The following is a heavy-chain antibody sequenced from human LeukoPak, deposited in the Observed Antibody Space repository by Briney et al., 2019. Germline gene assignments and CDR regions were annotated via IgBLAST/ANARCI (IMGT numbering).Heavy chain of an antibody. V-gene: IGHV3-74*01. Sequence: GGSLRLSCAASGFSFSSSWMHWVRQVPGKGLEWVSRINDDETSTTYAESVKGRFTISRDNAKNTLFLQMNSLRAEDTAVYYCAELGITMIGGVWGQGTLVTVSS. D-gene: IGHD3-10*02. J-gene: IGHJ4*02. CDR1: GFSFSSSW. CDR3: AELGITMIGGV. CDR2: INDDETST.